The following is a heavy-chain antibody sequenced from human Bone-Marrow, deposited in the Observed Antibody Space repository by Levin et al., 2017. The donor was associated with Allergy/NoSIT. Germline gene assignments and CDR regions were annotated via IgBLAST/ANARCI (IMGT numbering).Heavy chain of an antibody. V-gene: IGHV4-59*02. CDR2: MYYSGTT. CDR3: ARVGDSSGYPDY. D-gene: IGHD3-22*01. Sequence: SETLSLTCTVSGGSVSSNYWSWVRQPPGKGLEWIGYMYYSGTTKYNPSLKSRVTISVDTSKNQFSLKLSSVTAADTAVYYCARVGDSSGYPDYWGQGTLVTVSS. J-gene: IGHJ4*02. CDR1: GGSVSSNY.